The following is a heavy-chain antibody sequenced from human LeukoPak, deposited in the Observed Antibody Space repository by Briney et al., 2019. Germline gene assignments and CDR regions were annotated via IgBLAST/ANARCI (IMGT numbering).Heavy chain of an antibody. J-gene: IGHJ4*02. D-gene: IGHD3-16*01. CDR2: ISGSGGST. Sequence: PGGSLRLSCAASRFTFSSYAMSWVRQAPRKGVEWVSAISGSGGSTYYADSVKGRFTISRDNSKNTLYLQMNSLRAEDTAVYYCAKETPGEYYFDYWGQGTLVTVSS. CDR1: RFTFSSYA. V-gene: IGHV3-23*01. CDR3: AKETPGEYYFDY.